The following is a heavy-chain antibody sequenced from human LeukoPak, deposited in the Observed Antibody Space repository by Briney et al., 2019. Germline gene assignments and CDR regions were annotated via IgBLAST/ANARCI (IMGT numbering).Heavy chain of an antibody. CDR1: GFTFSSYA. Sequence: PGRSLRLSCAASGFTFSSYAMHWFRQAPGKGLEWVAVISYDGSNKYYADSVKGRFTISRDHSKNTLYLQMNSLRAEDTAMYYCTRARQWLVPIDYWGQGTLVTVSS. CDR3: TRARQWLVPIDY. V-gene: IGHV3-30*01. CDR2: ISYDGSNK. J-gene: IGHJ4*02. D-gene: IGHD6-19*01.